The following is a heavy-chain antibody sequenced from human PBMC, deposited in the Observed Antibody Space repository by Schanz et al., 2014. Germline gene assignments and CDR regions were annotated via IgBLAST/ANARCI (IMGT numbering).Heavy chain of an antibody. CDR3: ARDRRRYCSTASCLHDNWFDP. CDR1: GGTFSTYT. CDR2: IIPILGIA. D-gene: IGHD2-2*01. V-gene: IGHV1-69*08. J-gene: IGHJ5*02. Sequence: QVQLVQSGADVKKPGSSVKVSCKASGGTFSTYTISWVRQAPGQGLEWMGRIIPILGIANYAQKFQGRVTITADTSTTTAYMELSGLRSEDTAVYYCARDRRRYCSTASCLHDNWFDPWGQGTLVIVSS.